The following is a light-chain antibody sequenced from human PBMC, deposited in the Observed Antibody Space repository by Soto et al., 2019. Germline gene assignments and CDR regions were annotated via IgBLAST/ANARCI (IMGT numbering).Light chain of an antibody. CDR3: QEDDYAPST. CDR2: AAS. V-gene: IGKV1-27*01. Sequence: DIQMTQSPSSLSAPVGDRVTITCRASQGINNYLAWYQQRPGKVPRLLIYAASTLQSAVPSRFSGSVSGTDFTSAIISLQPEDVAPFYCQEDDYAPSTFGQGTKVDIK. CDR1: QGINNY. J-gene: IGKJ1*01.